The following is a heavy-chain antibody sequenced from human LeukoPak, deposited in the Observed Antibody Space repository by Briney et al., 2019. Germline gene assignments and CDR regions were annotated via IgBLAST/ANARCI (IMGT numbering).Heavy chain of an antibody. CDR1: GFTFSTYG. D-gene: IGHD3-16*01. V-gene: IGHV3-23*01. CDR2: ITPDAGRT. Sequence: GGSLRLSCAASGFTFSTYGMNWVRQAPGKGLEWVSGITPDAGRTYYADSVKGRFTISRDNSKNTLYLQMNSLRVEDTAVYYCAKPAYAGYYYYMDVWGKGTTVTVSS. CDR3: AKPAYAGYYYYMDV. J-gene: IGHJ6*03.